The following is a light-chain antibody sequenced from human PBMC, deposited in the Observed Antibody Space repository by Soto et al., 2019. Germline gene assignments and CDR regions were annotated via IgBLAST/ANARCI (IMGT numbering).Light chain of an antibody. V-gene: IGKV1-8*01. J-gene: IGKJ1*01. CDR2: AAS. CDR1: QNINTY. Sequence: ALRMTQSPYSLSAAVGDIVTIACRASQNINTYLNWYQQKPGKAPKLLIYAASTLQSGVPSRFSGSGSGTDFTLTIGCLQSEDFATYYCQQYYSYPRTFGQGTKVDIK. CDR3: QQYYSYPRT.